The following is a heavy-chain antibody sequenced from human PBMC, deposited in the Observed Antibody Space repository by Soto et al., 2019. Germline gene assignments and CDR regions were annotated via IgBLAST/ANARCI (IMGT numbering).Heavy chain of an antibody. V-gene: IGHV3-23*01. J-gene: IGHJ4*02. CDR3: AKDEGSGSYYNSRFTPLDMIVGWPIDY. Sequence: GGSLRLSCAASGFTFSSYAMSWVRQAPGKGLEWVSAISGSGGSTYYADSVKGRFTISRDNSKNTLYLQMNSLRAEDTAVYYCAKDEGSGSYYNSRFTPLDMIVGWPIDYWGQGTLVTVSS. D-gene: IGHD3-10*01. CDR2: ISGSGGST. CDR1: GFTFSSYA.